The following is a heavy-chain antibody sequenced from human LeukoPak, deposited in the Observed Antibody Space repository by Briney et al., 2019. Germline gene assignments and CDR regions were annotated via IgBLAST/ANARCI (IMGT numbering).Heavy chain of an antibody. V-gene: IGHV4-61*02. CDR1: GGSISSGSYY. J-gene: IGHJ4*02. Sequence: PSQTPSLTSTESGGSISSGSYYWSCIRQPAGKGLEWIRRIYTSGSTNYNTSLKSRFTISVDTSKKQLSLKLRSVTAADAAVYYCARDSTVTTGFDYWGQGTLVTVSS. CDR3: ARDSTVTTGFDY. CDR2: IYTSGST. D-gene: IGHD4-11*01.